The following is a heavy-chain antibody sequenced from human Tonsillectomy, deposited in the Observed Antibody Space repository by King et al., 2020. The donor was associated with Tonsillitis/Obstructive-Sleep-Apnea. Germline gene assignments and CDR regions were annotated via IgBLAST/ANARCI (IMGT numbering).Heavy chain of an antibody. V-gene: IGHV4-39*01. CDR3: ARHGPIAARPISYFDY. Sequence: LQLQESGPGLVKPSETLSLTCTVSGGSISSSSYYWGWIRQPPGKGLEWIGSIYYIGSTYYNPSLKSRVTISVDTSKNHFSLKLSSVTAADTAVYYCARHGPIAARPISYFDYWGQGTLVTVSS. J-gene: IGHJ4*02. CDR2: IYYIGST. CDR1: GGSISSSSYY. D-gene: IGHD6-6*01.